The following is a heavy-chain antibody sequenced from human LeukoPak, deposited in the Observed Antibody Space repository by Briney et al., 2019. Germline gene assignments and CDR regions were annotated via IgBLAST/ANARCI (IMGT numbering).Heavy chain of an antibody. V-gene: IGHV3-72*01. CDR3: ARDGQQGDQSAFDI. Sequence: AGGPLRLSCAPSGFTFGDYHMLWVRQAPGKGLEGIGRDRNKARNYNTEYVASVEGRFTISRDASKNSLYLQMDSLKIEDTGVYFCARDGQQGDQSAFDIWGQGTTVTVSS. CDR1: GFTFGDYH. D-gene: IGHD2-21*01. J-gene: IGHJ3*02. CDR2: DRNKARNYNT.